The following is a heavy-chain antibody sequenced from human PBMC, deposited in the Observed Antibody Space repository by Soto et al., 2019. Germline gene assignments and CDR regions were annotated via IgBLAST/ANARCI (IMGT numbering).Heavy chain of an antibody. CDR1: GYTFTFYS. CDR3: AREGWYCSGGSFSDFDY. J-gene: IGHJ4*02. CDR2: ISAYNGNT. V-gene: IGHV1-18*01. Sequence: ASVKVSCKASGYTFTFYSISWVRQAPGQGLEWMGWISAYNGNTNYGQKFQGRVSMTTDTSTSTAYMELRSLRSDDTAVYYCAREGWYCSGGSFSDFDYWGQGTLVTVSS. D-gene: IGHD2-15*01.